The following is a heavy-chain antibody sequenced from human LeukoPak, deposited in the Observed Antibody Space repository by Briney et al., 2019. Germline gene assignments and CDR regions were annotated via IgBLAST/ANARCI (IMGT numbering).Heavy chain of an antibody. Sequence: SQTLPLTCAISGDSVSSKSAAWSWIRQSPSRGLEWLGRTYYRSKWYNDYAVSVKSRISVNPDTSKNQFSLQLNSVTPEDTAVYYCARTGSSGSLENWGQGTLVTVSS. V-gene: IGHV6-1*01. CDR3: ARTGSSGSLEN. CDR1: GDSVSSKSAA. CDR2: TYYRSKWYN. D-gene: IGHD6-19*01. J-gene: IGHJ4*02.